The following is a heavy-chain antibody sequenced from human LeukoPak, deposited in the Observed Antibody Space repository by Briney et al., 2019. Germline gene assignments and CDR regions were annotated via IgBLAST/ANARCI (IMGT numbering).Heavy chain of an antibody. J-gene: IGHJ4*02. CDR1: GFTFSSYG. CDR2: IRYDGSNK. Sequence: GGSLRLSCAASGFTFSSYGIHWVRQAPGKGLEWVAFIRYDGSNKDYADSVKGRFTISRDNSKNTLYLQMGSLRAEDMAVYYCARAGPGLQLWLLFDYWGQGTLVTVSS. V-gene: IGHV3-30*02. CDR3: ARAGPGLQLWLLFDY. D-gene: IGHD5-18*01.